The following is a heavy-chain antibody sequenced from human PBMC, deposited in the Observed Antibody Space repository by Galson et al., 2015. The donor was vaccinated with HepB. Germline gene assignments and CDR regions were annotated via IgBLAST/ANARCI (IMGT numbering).Heavy chain of an antibody. CDR3: ARGKTGYDWGDYFDY. CDR1: GYTFTDYY. Sequence: SVKVSCKASGYTFTDYYIHWVRQAPGQGLEWMGISKPSGEGAKYAQRFQGRVTMTRVTSTTTVYMELSSLRSEDTAVYFCARGKTGYDWGDYFDYWGQGTLVTVSA. V-gene: IGHV1-46*01. D-gene: IGHD5-12*01. J-gene: IGHJ4*02. CDR2: SKPSGEGA.